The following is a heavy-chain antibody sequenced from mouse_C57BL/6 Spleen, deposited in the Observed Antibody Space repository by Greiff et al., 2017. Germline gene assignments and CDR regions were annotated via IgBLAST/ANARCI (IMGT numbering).Heavy chain of an antibody. Sequence: EVMLVESGGGLVKPGGSLKLSCAASGFTFSDYGMHWVRQAPEKGLEWVAYISSGSSTIYYADTVKGRFTISRDNAKNTLFLQMTSLRSEDTAMYYCARPRVTTVVAKDYAMDYWGQGTSVTVSS. D-gene: IGHD1-1*01. CDR3: ARPRVTTVVAKDYAMDY. CDR2: ISSGSSTI. V-gene: IGHV5-17*01. CDR1: GFTFSDYG. J-gene: IGHJ4*01.